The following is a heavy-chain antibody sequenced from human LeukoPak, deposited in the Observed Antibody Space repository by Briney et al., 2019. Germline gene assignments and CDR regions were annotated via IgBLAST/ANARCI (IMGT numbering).Heavy chain of an antibody. CDR3: ATTQQLVFFDY. Sequence: SXXWVXQAXXXGLEWVSYISSSSSTIYYADSVKGRFTISRDNAKNSLYLQMNSLRAEDTAVYYCATTQQLVFFDYWGQGTLVTVSS. D-gene: IGHD6-13*01. CDR1: S. CDR2: ISSSSSTI. J-gene: IGHJ4*02. V-gene: IGHV3-48*01.